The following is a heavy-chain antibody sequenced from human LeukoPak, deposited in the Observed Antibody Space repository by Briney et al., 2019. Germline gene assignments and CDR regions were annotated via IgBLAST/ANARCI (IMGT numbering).Heavy chain of an antibody. V-gene: IGHV1-69*04. Sequence: ASVKVFCKASGGTFSSYAISWVRQAPGQGLEWMGRIIPILGIANYAQKFQGRVTITADKSTSTAYMELSSLRSEDTAVYYCASRYCSGGSCYSLGSDAFDIWGQGTMVTVSS. CDR2: IIPILGIA. D-gene: IGHD2-15*01. CDR3: ASRYCSGGSCYSLGSDAFDI. J-gene: IGHJ3*02. CDR1: GGTFSSYA.